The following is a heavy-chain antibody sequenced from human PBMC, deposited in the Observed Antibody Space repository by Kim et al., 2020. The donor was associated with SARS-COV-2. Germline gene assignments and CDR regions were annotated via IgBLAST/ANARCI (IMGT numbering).Heavy chain of an antibody. Sequence: GGSLRLSCAASGFTFSSYSMLWVRQTPGKGLEWVALITNGGTNQYYSESMKGRFSISRDNSENTLYLQVNSLRAEDTGVYYCAREQLEEHLWAFDTWGQGTMVTVSS. CDR2: ITNGGTNQ. CDR1: GFTFSSYS. J-gene: IGHJ3*02. D-gene: IGHD1-1*01. CDR3: AREQLEEHLWAFDT. V-gene: IGHV3-30-3*01.